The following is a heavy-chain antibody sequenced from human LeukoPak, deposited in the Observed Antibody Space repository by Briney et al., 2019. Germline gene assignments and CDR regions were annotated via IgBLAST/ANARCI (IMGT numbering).Heavy chain of an antibody. Sequence: ASVKVSCKASGYTFTSYDINWVRQATGQGLEWMGWMNPNSGNTGYAQKFQGRVTMTRNTSISTAYMELSSLRSEDTAVYYCARAARRSGSYYFDYWGQGTLVTASS. V-gene: IGHV1-8*01. CDR1: GYTFTSYD. CDR2: MNPNSGNT. D-gene: IGHD1-26*01. J-gene: IGHJ4*02. CDR3: ARAARRSGSYYFDY.